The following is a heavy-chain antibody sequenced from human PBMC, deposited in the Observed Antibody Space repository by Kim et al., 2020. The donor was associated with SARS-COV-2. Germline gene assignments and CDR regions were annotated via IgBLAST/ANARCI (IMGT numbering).Heavy chain of an antibody. CDR1: GGSISSYY. V-gene: IGHV4-59*01. Sequence: SETLSLTCTVSGGSISSYYWSWIRQPPGKGLEWIGYIYYSGSTNYNPSLKSRVTISVDTSKNQFSLKLSSVTAADTAVYYCARAVVSSGSYYVIEGFYFDYWGQGTLVTVSS. D-gene: IGHD1-26*01. CDR3: ARAVVSSGSYYVIEGFYFDY. J-gene: IGHJ4*02. CDR2: IYYSGST.